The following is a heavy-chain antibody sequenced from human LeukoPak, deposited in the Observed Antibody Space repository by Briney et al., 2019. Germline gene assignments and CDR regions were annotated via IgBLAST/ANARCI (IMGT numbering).Heavy chain of an antibody. J-gene: IGHJ5*02. CDR3: ARLFGINWFDP. D-gene: IGHD3-10*02. Sequence: ASGKVSCKASGYTFTSYYMHWVRQAPGQGLEWMGIINPSGGSTSYAQKFQGRVTMTRDTSTSTVYMELSSLRSEDTAVYYCARLFGINWFDPWGQGTLVTVSS. CDR2: INPSGGST. V-gene: IGHV1-46*01. CDR1: GYTFTSYY.